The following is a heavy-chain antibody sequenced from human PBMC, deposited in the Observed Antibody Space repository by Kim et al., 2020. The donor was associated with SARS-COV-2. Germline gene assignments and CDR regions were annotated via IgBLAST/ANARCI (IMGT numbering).Heavy chain of an antibody. V-gene: IGHV1-18*04. CDR1: GYTFTSYG. CDR2: ISAYNGNT. Sequence: ASVKVSCKASGYTFTSYGISWVRQAPGQGLEWMGWISAYNGNTNYAQKLQGRVTMTTDTSTSTAYMELRSLRSDDTAVYYCARVPYPRRPIAVAGGWGDDYWGQGTLVTVSS. CDR3: ARVPYPRRPIAVAGGWGDDY. J-gene: IGHJ4*02. D-gene: IGHD6-19*01.